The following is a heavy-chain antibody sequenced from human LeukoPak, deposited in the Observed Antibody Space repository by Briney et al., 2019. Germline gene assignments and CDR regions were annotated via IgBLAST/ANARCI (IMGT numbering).Heavy chain of an antibody. D-gene: IGHD6-13*01. V-gene: IGHV4-34*01. J-gene: IGHJ4*02. Sequence: KPSDTLSLTCAAYGGSFSGYYWSWIRQPPGKGLEWIWEINHSGSTNYNPSLKSRVTISVDTSKNQFSLKLSSVTAAAADVYYCARGVISSSQDGVSEYWGQGTLVTVSS. CDR2: INHSGST. CDR1: GGSFSGYY. CDR3: ARGVISSSQDGVSEY.